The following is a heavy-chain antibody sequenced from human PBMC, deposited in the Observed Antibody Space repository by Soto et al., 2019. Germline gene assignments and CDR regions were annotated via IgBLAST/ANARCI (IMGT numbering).Heavy chain of an antibody. CDR1: GFTFNNYA. J-gene: IGHJ4*02. V-gene: IGHV3-23*01. CDR2: LSGGGDTT. D-gene: IGHD3-10*01. Sequence: EVQLLESGGGLVQPGGSLRLSCAASGFTFNNYAMTWVRQAPGKGLERVSALSGGGDTTSYADSVQGRFTVSRDGSKNTLYLQMSSLRAEDTALYYCAKGRGGSGSLTPRVDFWGQGTLVTVSS. CDR3: AKGRGGSGSLTPRVDF.